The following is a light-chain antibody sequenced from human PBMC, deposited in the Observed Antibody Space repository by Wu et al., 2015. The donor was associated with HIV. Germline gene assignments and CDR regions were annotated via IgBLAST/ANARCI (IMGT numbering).Light chain of an antibody. CDR3: QQYYSTPPYS. CDR1: QGISNS. J-gene: IGKJ2*03. Sequence: DIQMTQSPSSLSASVGDRVTITCRASQGISNSLAWYQQKPGKAPKLLVYAASRLESGVPSRFSGSGSGTDYTLTISSLQPEDFATYYCQQYYSTPPYSFGQGTKLEIK. V-gene: IGKV1-NL1*01. CDR2: AAS.